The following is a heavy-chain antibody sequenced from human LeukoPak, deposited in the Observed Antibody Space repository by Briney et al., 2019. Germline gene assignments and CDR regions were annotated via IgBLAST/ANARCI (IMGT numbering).Heavy chain of an antibody. Sequence: TSETLSLTCAVYGGSFSSYYWNWIRQPPGKGLEWIGYIYYSGSTNYNPSLKSRVTISVDTSKNQFSLKLSSVTAADTAVYYCARGGVECSGGNCYPRPHWGQGTLVTVSS. J-gene: IGHJ4*02. D-gene: IGHD2-15*01. CDR2: IYYSGST. CDR1: GGSFSSYY. CDR3: ARGGVECSGGNCYPRPH. V-gene: IGHV4-59*12.